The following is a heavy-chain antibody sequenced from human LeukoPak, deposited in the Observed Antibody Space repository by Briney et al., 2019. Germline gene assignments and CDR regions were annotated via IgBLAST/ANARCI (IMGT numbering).Heavy chain of an antibody. CDR2: IYYSGST. V-gene: IGHV4-59*12. Sequence: SETLSLTCTVSGGSISSYYWSWIRQPPGKGLEWIGYIYYSGSTNYNPSLKSRVTISVDTSKNQFSLKLSSVTAADTAVYYCARRRARTGYYGSGSYYKVTPYDYWGQGTLVTVSS. CDR1: GGSISSYY. J-gene: IGHJ4*02. D-gene: IGHD3-10*01. CDR3: ARRRARTGYYGSGSYYKVTPYDY.